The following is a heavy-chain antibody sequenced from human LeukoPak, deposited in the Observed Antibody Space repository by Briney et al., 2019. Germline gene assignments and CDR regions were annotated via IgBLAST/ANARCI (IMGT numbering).Heavy chain of an antibody. CDR3: TRDGELRFLDMFYYYMDV. J-gene: IGHJ6*03. Sequence: QSGGSLRLSCVASGLRIRHNSMNWVRQAPGKGLEWVGFIRSKAYGGTTEYAASVKGRFTISRDDSKSIAYLQMNSLKTEDTAVYYCTRDGELRFLDMFYYYMDVWGKGTTVTVSS. V-gene: IGHV3-49*04. CDR2: IRSKAYGGTT. D-gene: IGHD3-3*01. CDR1: GLRIRHNS.